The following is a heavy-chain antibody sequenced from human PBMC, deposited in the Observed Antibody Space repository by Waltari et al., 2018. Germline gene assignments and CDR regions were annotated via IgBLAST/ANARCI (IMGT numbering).Heavy chain of an antibody. CDR2: IWYDGSNK. J-gene: IGHJ4*02. D-gene: IGHD6-19*01. Sequence: QVQLVESGGGVVQPGRSLRLSCAASGFTFSSYGMHWVRQAPGKGLEWVAVIWYDGSNKYYEDSGKGRFTISRDNSKNTLYLQMNSLRAEDTAVYYCARDGVEVYSSGWYGHSLYYFDYWGQGTLVTVSS. CDR3: ARDGVEVYSSGWYGHSLYYFDY. V-gene: IGHV3-33*01. CDR1: GFTFSSYG.